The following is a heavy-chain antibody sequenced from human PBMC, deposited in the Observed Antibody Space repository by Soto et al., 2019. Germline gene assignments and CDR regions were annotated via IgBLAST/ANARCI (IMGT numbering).Heavy chain of an antibody. V-gene: IGHV3-73*02. CDR1: GFTFSGSA. CDR2: IRSKANSYAT. J-gene: IGHJ6*02. CDR3: TGHPNVYYGMDV. Sequence: EVQLVESGGGLVQPGGSLKLSCAASGFTFSGSAMHWVRQASGKGLEWVGRIRSKANSYATAYAASVKGRFTISTDDSRNTAYVQMDSLKTEDTAVDYRTGHPNVYYGMDVWGQGITVTVSS. D-gene: IGHD7-27*01.